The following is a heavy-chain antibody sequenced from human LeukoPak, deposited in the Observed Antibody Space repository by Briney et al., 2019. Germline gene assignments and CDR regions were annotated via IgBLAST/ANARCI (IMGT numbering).Heavy chain of an antibody. CDR2: ISYDGSNK. D-gene: IGHD3-22*01. J-gene: IGHJ4*02. V-gene: IGHV3-30-3*01. CDR3: ARDTLSDYYDSSGLGY. Sequence: GRSLRLSCAASGFTFSSYAMHWVGQAPGKGLEWVAVISYDGSNKYYADSVKGRFTISRDNSKNTLYLQMNSLRAEDTAVYYCARDTLSDYYDSSGLGYWGQGTLVTVSS. CDR1: GFTFSSYA.